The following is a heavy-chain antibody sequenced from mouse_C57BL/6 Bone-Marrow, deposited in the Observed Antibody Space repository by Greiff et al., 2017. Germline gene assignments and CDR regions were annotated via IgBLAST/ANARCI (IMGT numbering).Heavy chain of an antibody. CDR2: IDPDNGGT. D-gene: IGHD2-10*02. CDR1: GFNFKDDY. CDR3: TKGVWDY. Sequence: EVQLQQPGAELVRPGASVKLSCTASGFNFKDDYMHWVKQRPEQGLEWIGWIDPDNGGTEDASKFKGKATITADKSSSTAYLQLSSLTSEDTAVYGCTKGVWDYWGKGTTLTVSS. V-gene: IGHV14-4*01. J-gene: IGHJ2*01.